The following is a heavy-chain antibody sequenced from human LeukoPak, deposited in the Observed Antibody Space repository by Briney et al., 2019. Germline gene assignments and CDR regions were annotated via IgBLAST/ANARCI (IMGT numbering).Heavy chain of an antibody. J-gene: IGHJ3*02. CDR3: ARGGYYDSSGYRNDAFDI. Sequence: ASVKVSCKASGYTFISYGISWVRQAPGQGLEWMGWISANNGNTNYAQKLQGRVTMTTDTSTSTAYMELRSLRSDDTAVYYCARGGYYDSSGYRNDAFDIWGQGTMVTVSS. V-gene: IGHV1-18*01. D-gene: IGHD3-22*01. CDR2: ISANNGNT. CDR1: GYTFISYG.